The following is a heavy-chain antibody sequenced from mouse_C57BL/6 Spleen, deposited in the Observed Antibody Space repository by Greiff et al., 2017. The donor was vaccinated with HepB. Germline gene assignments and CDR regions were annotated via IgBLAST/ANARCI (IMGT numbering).Heavy chain of an antibody. Sequence: EVKLVESGGGLVKPGGSLKLSCAASGFTFSSYTMSWVRQTPEKRLEWVATISGGGGNTYYPDSVKGRFTISRDNAKNTLYLQMSSRRSEDTALYYCARHNGYLRYFDVWGTGTTVTVSS. CDR1: GFTFSSYT. V-gene: IGHV5-9*01. D-gene: IGHD2-2*01. CDR3: ARHNGYLRYFDV. J-gene: IGHJ1*03. CDR2: ISGGGGNT.